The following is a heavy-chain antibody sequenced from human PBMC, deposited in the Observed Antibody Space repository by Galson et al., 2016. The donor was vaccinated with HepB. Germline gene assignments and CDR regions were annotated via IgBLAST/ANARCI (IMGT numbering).Heavy chain of an antibody. CDR1: GFAFSSYA. CDR2: ISGSGGST. V-gene: IGHV3-23*01. D-gene: IGHD2-15*01. J-gene: IGHJ4*02. CDR3: AKVAWGVCSGGSCYCDY. Sequence: SLRLSCAASGFAFSSYAVNWVRQAPGKGLEWVSAISGSGGSTYYVDSVKGRFTISRDNSKNTLYLQMNSLGAEDTAVYYCAKVAWGVCSGGSCYCDYWGQGALVTVSS.